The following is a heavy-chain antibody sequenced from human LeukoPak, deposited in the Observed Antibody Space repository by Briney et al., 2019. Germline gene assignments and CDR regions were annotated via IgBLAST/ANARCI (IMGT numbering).Heavy chain of an antibody. D-gene: IGHD2-15*01. Sequence: SETLSLTCTVSGGSISSYHWSWIRQPPGKGLEWIGYIYYSGSTNYNPSLKSRVTISVDTSRNQFSLKLSSVTAADTAVYYCARVTPVVTVVDYWGQGTLVTVSS. CDR1: GGSISSYH. V-gene: IGHV4-59*01. CDR2: IYYSGST. CDR3: ARVTPVVTVVDY. J-gene: IGHJ4*02.